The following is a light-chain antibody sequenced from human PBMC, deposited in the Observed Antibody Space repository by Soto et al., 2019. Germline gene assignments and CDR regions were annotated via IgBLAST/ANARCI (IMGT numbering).Light chain of an antibody. J-gene: IGKJ1*01. CDR2: GAS. CDR1: QNLGTLY. CDR3: QQYNNWPPWT. V-gene: IGKV3-15*01. Sequence: EIVLTQSPGTLSLSPGERGTLSCRASQNLGTLYLAWYQQKPGQAPRLLIYGASTRATGIPARFSGSGSGTEFTLTISSLQSEDFAVYYCQQYNNWPPWTFGQGTKVDIK.